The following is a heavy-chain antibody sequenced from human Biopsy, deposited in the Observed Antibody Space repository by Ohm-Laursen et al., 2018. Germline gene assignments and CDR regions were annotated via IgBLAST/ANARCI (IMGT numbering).Heavy chain of an antibody. CDR1: GYTYSDYG. CDR2: ISGLNGIK. CDR3: TRDLQTRAETFDS. J-gene: IGHJ5*01. V-gene: IGHV1-18*01. Sequence: SSVKVSCKTSGYTYSDYGVSWVRQAPGQGLEWMGWISGLNGIKTSASKFQGRLTMTTDRSASTAYMELRGLRSDDTAVYYCTRDLQTRAETFDSWGQGTLVSVSS. D-gene: IGHD4-11*01.